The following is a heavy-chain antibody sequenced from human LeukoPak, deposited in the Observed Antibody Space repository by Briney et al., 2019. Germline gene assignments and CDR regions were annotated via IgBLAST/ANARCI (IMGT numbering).Heavy chain of an antibody. D-gene: IGHD6-19*01. CDR2: ISGSGST. CDR1: GFAFSIDA. V-gene: IGHV3-23*01. Sequence: PGGSLRLSCTAAGFAFSIDAMSWVRQAPGKGLEWVSLISGSGSTHYADSVKGRFTISRDNSKNTLSLQVNSLRAEDTAIYYCAKAGSGWYFDYWGQGTLVTVSS. J-gene: IGHJ4*02. CDR3: AKAGSGWYFDY.